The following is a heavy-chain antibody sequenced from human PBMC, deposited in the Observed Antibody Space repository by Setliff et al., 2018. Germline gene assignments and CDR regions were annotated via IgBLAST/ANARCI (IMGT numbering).Heavy chain of an antibody. CDR3: AVSGINDPLSY. J-gene: IGHJ4*02. CDR1: GFSFSNYY. CDR2: IKEDGSEE. V-gene: IGHV3-7*03. D-gene: IGHD2-15*01. Sequence: GGSLRLSCVASGFSFSNYYMSWVRQAPGKGLEWVANIKEDGSEEYYVDSVKGRFTISRDNAKNSVFLQMNSLRADDTAVYYCAVSGINDPLSYWGQGTLVTVSS.